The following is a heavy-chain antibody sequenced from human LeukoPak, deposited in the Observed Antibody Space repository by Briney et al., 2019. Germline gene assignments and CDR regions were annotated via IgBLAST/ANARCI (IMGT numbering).Heavy chain of an antibody. Sequence: PGGSLRLSCAASGFTFSIYTIYWVRQAPGKGLECVSYISSSGTAMDYADSVKGRFTISRDNAKNSLYLQMNNLRAEDTAVYYCXRXXYXXXXTPFDYXGQGTLVTVSS. J-gene: IGHJ4*02. CDR3: XRXXYXXXXTPFDY. CDR2: ISSSGTAM. V-gene: IGHV3-48*01. CDR1: GFTFSIYT. D-gene: IGHD2-15*01.